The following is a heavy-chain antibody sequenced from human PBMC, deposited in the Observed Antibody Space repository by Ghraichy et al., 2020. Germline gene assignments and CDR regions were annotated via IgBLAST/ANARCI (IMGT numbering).Heavy chain of an antibody. CDR2: IWHDGTNT. CDR3: ARSVQMVGGRRTADFDF. CDR1: GFTLRNHG. J-gene: IGHJ4*02. V-gene: IGHV3-33*01. Sequence: GESLRLSCATSGFTLRNHGMHWVRQAPGKGLEWVATIWHDGTNTYYADSVTGRFTISRDDYKSTVFLQMNSLRAEDTAVYYCARSVQMVGGRRTADFDFWGQGTLGTVSS. D-gene: IGHD3-10*01.